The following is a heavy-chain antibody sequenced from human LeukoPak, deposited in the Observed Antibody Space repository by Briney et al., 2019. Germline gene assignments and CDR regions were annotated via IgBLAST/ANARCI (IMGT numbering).Heavy chain of an antibody. V-gene: IGHV3-23*01. D-gene: IGHD1-26*01. J-gene: IGHJ4*02. CDR3: TKSYYSGSYYNLDY. Sequence: PGGSLRLSCAASGFTFSSYAMSWVRQAPGKGLEWVSAISGDGDSTYYADSVKGRFTTSRDNSKKTMHLQMNSLRAEDTAVYYCTKSYYSGSYYNLDYWGQGALVTVSS. CDR2: ISGDGDST. CDR1: GFTFSSYA.